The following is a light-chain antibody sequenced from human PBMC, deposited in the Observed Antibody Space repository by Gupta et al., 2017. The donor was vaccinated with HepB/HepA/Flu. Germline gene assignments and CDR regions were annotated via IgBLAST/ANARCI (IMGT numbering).Light chain of an antibody. J-gene: IGLJ2*01. Sequence: QSVLTQPPSVSGAPGQRVAISCTGSRYNIGAGFNVHWYQLLPGTAPKLLIYGNNNRPSGVPDRFSGSKSGTSASLAIAGLQGEDEADYYCQSFDSNLAGYVVFGGGTKRTVL. CDR2: GNN. CDR1: RYNIGAGFN. CDR3: QSFDSNLAGYVV. V-gene: IGLV1-40*01.